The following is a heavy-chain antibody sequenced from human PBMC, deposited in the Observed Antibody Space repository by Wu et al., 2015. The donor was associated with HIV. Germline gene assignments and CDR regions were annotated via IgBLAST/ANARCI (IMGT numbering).Heavy chain of an antibody. Sequence: QVQLVQSGAEVKKPGSSVKVSCKASGGTFSSYAISWVRQAPGQGLEWMGRIIPIFGTANYAQKFQGRVTITADESTSTAYMELSSLRSEDTAVYYCARGGDYYDSSGPQYFQHWGQGTLVTVSS. D-gene: IGHD3-22*01. V-gene: IGHV1-69*13. CDR1: GGTFSSYA. J-gene: IGHJ1*01. CDR3: ARGGDYYDSSGPQYFQH. CDR2: IIPIFGTA.